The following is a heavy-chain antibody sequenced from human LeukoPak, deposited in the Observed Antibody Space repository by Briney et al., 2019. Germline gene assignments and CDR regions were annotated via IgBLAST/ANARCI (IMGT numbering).Heavy chain of an antibody. CDR2: IYYSGYT. V-gene: IGHV4-59*12. CDR1: GGSISSYY. Sequence: SETLSLTCTVSGGSISSYYWSWIRQPPGKGLEWIGDIYYSGYTNYNPSLKSRVTISVDTSKNQFSLKLSSVTAADTAVYYCAREYSSSWNYYYYYMDVWGKGTTVTISS. D-gene: IGHD6-13*01. J-gene: IGHJ6*03. CDR3: AREYSSSWNYYYYYMDV.